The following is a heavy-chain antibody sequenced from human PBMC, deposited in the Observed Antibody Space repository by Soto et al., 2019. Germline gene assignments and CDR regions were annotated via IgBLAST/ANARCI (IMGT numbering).Heavy chain of an antibody. CDR2: IYHSGST. D-gene: IGHD1-26*01. V-gene: IGHV4-4*02. CDR3: ARRVGATLVDF. Sequence: QVQLQESGPGLVRPSGTLSLTCAVSGASISSTTSGNWWSWVRQPPGKGLEWIGEIYHSGSTNYNPSPKSRVTMSVDKSRNQFSLKLSSVTAADTAVDDCARRVGATLVDFWGQGTLVTVSS. J-gene: IGHJ4*02. CDR1: GASISSTTSGNW.